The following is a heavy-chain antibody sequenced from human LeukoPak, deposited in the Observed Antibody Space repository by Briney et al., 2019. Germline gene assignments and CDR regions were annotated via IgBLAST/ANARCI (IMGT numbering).Heavy chain of an antibody. V-gene: IGHV1-18*01. J-gene: IGHJ4*02. Sequence: ASVKLSCTASGYTFTTYSMSWVRQAPGQGLEWISWISAYNANSNYAQTLQGRVTMTTDTSTTTAYMQMKSLRSDDTAVYYCARAGFTSGWPFDYWGQGVLVTV. CDR2: ISAYNANS. CDR3: ARAGFTSGWPFDY. D-gene: IGHD6-19*01. CDR1: GYTFTTYS.